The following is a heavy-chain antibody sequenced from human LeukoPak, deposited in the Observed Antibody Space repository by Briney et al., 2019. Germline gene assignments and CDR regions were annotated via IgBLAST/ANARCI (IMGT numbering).Heavy chain of an antibody. CDR1: GYSISSGYY. CDR2: IYHSGST. V-gene: IGHV4-38-2*02. J-gene: IGHJ3*02. CDR3: ARDPRAFNI. Sequence: SETLSLTCTVSGYSISSGYYWGWIRQPPGKGLEWIGSIYHSGSTYYNPSLKSRVTISVDTSKNQFSLKLSSVTAADTAVYYCARDPRAFNIWGQGTMVTVSS.